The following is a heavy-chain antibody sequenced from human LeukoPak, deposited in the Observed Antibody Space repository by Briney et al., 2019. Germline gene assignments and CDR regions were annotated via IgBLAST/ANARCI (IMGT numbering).Heavy chain of an antibody. J-gene: IGHJ3*02. CDR1: GFTLSAYW. D-gene: IGHD3-16*01. CDR3: ARGGFMHALDI. V-gene: IGHV3-74*01. Sequence: GGSLRLSCAASGFTLSAYWMYWVRQAPGRGPVWDAFINNDGSDTNYADSVKGRFTISRDNAENTLYLQMNSLRVEDTAVYYCARGGFMHALDIWGQGIKVTVSS. CDR2: INNDGSDT.